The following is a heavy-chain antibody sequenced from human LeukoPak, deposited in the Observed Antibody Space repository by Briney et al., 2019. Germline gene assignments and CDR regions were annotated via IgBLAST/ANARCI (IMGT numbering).Heavy chain of an antibody. D-gene: IGHD3-10*01. J-gene: IGHJ4*02. Sequence: SETLSLTCTVSGYSISSGYYWGWIRQPPGKGLEWIGSIYHSGSTYYNPSLKSRVTISVDTSKNQFSLKLSSVTAADTAVYYCARAYYYGSGSYGFDYWGQGTLVTVSS. V-gene: IGHV4-38-2*02. CDR1: GYSISSGYY. CDR2: IYHSGST. CDR3: ARAYYYGSGSYGFDY.